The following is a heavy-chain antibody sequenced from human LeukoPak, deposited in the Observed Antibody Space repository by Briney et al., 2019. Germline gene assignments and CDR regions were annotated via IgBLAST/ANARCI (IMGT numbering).Heavy chain of an antibody. D-gene: IGHD3-3*01. Sequence: PGRSLRLSCAASGFTFSSYAMHWVRQAPGKGLEWVAVISYDGSNKYYADSVKGRFTISRDNSKNTLYLQMNSLRAEDTAVYYCARDKPRSGYFDYWGQGTLVTVSS. J-gene: IGHJ4*02. CDR1: GFTFSSYA. CDR2: ISYDGSNK. CDR3: ARDKPRSGYFDY. V-gene: IGHV3-30-3*01.